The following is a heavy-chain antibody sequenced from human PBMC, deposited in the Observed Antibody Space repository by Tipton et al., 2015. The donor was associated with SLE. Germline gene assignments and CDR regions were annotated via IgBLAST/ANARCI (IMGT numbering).Heavy chain of an antibody. J-gene: IGHJ6*03. CDR2: ISSSSSYI. V-gene: IGHV3-21*01. Sequence: SLRLSCAASGFTFSSYSMNWVRQAPGKGLEWVSSISSSSSYIYYADSVKGRFTISRDNAKNSLYLQMNSLRAEDTAVYYCARDLLQYYYYMDVWGKGTTVTVSS. CDR1: GFTFSSYS. CDR3: ARDLLQYYYYMDV.